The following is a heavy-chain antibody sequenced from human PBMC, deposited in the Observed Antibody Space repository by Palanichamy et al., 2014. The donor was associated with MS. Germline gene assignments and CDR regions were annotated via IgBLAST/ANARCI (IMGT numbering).Heavy chain of an antibody. V-gene: IGHV6-1*01. CDR1: GDTVSSKSAT. CDR2: TYYGSKWYY. J-gene: IGHJ5*02. CDR3: ARAGPHWFDP. Sequence: QVQLQQSGPGLVKPSQTLSLTCAISGDTVSSKSATWHWIRQSPSRGLEWLGRTYYGSKWYYDYAPSLKSRITLNSETSKNQFSLQLKSVTPEDTAVYYCARAGPHWFDPWGQGTLVTVSS.